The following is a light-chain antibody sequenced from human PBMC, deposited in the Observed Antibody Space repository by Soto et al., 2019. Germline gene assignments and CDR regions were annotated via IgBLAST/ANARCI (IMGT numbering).Light chain of an antibody. CDR1: QSISSW. J-gene: IGKJ5*01. Sequence: IQMPQTPSTLSASVGDRVTITFRASQSISSWLAWYQQKPGKAPKLLIYDASSLESGVPSRFSGSGSGTEFTLTISSLQPDDFATYYCQQYNSYSTSGQGTRLEI. V-gene: IGKV1-5*01. CDR3: QQYNSYST. CDR2: DAS.